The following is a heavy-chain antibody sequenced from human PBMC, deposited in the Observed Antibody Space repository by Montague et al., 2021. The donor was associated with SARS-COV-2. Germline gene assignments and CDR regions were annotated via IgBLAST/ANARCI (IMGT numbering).Heavy chain of an antibody. CDR1: GFTFSTYD. J-gene: IGHJ4*02. D-gene: IGHD1-1*01. Sequence: SLRLSCAASGFTFSTYDMTWVRQAPGKGLEWVSRIDTGSSSTHYTDSVKGRFTVSRDNSKNTSYLQMNSLRAEDTAVYYCAKGAWNDYWGQGTLVTVSS. CDR2: IDTGSSST. V-gene: IGHV3-23*03. CDR3: AKGAWNDY.